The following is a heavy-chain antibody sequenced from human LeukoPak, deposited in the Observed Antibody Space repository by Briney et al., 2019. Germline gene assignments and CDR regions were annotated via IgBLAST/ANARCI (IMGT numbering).Heavy chain of an antibody. CDR3: AKDSDGIGAIKRWYFDL. J-gene: IGHJ2*01. V-gene: IGHV1-69*05. Sequence: GASVKVSCKASGGTFSSYGVSWVRQAPGQGLEWMGRIIPIVGTTNYAQKFQGRVTITTDESQRTVYMELRSMRSEGTSVYYCAKDSDGIGAIKRWYFDLWGRGTLVTVSS. D-gene: IGHD3-3*01. CDR2: IIPIVGTT. CDR1: GGTFSSYG.